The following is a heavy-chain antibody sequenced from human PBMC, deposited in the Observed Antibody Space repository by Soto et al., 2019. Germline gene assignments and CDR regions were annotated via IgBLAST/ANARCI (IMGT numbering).Heavy chain of an antibody. D-gene: IGHD5-18*01. CDR3: PRRRGYFYVFPP. V-gene: IGHV4-30-4*01. CDR1: GDSISSNNNY. Sequence: SETLSLTCTVSGDSISSNNNYWSWIRQPPGEGLEWIGFISYSGATSYSPSLKSRVAISLDTSKNQFSLSLSSVTAADTAVYYFPRRRGYFYVFPPWAQ. J-gene: IGHJ5*02. CDR2: ISYSGAT.